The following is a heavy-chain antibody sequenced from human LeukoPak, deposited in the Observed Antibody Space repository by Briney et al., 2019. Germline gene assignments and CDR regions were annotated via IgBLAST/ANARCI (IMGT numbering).Heavy chain of an antibody. Sequence: PGGSLRLSCAASGFTFSSYGMHWARQVPGKGLVWVSHINSDGSTTNYADSVKGRFTISRDNAKNTLYLQMNSLRGDDTAVYYCGRSEYYFRYWGQGTLVTVSS. CDR3: GRSEYYFRY. CDR1: GFTFSSYG. CDR2: INSDGSTT. J-gene: IGHJ4*02. V-gene: IGHV3-74*01.